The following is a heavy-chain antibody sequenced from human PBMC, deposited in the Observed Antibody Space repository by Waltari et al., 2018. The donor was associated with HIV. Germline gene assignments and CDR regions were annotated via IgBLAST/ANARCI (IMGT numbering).Heavy chain of an antibody. Sequence: QVQLVESGGGVVQPGRSLRLSCAASGFTFSSYAMHWVRQAPGKGLEWVAVISYDGSNKYYADSVKGRFTISRDNSKNTLYLQMNSLRAEDTAVYYCARDIDSDGGEPFDPWGQGTLVTVSS. CDR3: ARDIDSDGGEPFDP. D-gene: IGHD2-15*01. CDR1: GFTFSSYA. J-gene: IGHJ5*02. CDR2: ISYDGSNK. V-gene: IGHV3-30-3*01.